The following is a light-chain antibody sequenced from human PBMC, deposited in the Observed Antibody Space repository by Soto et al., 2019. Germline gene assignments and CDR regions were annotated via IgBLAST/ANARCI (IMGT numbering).Light chain of an antibody. CDR2: DAS. CDR1: QDISNY. V-gene: IGKV1-33*01. CDR3: QQYDNRPSLA. Sequence: DIQMTPSPSSLSASVADRVTITCQASQDISNYLNWYQQKPGKAPKLLIYDASNLETGVPSRFSGSGSGTDFTFTICSLQPEDIATYYCQQYDNRPSLAFGGGTKVES. J-gene: IGKJ4*01.